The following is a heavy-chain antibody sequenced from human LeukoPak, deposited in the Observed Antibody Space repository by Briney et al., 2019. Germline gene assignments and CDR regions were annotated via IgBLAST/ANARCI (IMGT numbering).Heavy chain of an antibody. CDR1: GFSFTTYW. CDR3: ARAAAGYYFDY. J-gene: IGHJ4*02. CDR2: IQKDGSEK. Sequence: GGSLRLSCAASGFSFTTYWMTWVRQAPGKGLEWVANIQKDGSEKNYVESVKGRFTISRDNAENSLYLQMNSLRAEDTAVYHCARAAAGYYFDYWGQGTLVTVSS. D-gene: IGHD6-13*01. V-gene: IGHV3-7*05.